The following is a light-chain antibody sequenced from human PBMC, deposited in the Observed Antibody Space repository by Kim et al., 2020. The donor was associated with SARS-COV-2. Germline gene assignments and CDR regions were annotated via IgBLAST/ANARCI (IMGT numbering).Light chain of an antibody. V-gene: IGLV10-54*01. CDR1: RNNVGNQG. CDR2: RDN. Sequence: QTDTITCNGNRNNVGNQGASWLQQHQGHPPKLLSHRDNNRPSGSSERFSASRSGNTASLTITGLQPEDEADYYCAAWDSSVSAWVFGGGTQLTVL. J-gene: IGLJ3*02. CDR3: AAWDSSVSAWV.